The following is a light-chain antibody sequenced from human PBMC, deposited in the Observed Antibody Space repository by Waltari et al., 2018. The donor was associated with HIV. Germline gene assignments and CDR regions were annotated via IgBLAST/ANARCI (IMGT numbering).Light chain of an antibody. Sequence: SELTQDPAVSVALGQTVKITCKGDNLRTYYASWYQQKPAQAPVLVSYGKNRRPSEIPDRFSSSASRNTASLIITGAQAEDEAEYYCKTRDRSGNLYVFGTGTTVTVL. V-gene: IGLV3-19*01. CDR2: GKN. J-gene: IGLJ1*01. CDR3: KTRDRSGNLYV. CDR1: NLRTYY.